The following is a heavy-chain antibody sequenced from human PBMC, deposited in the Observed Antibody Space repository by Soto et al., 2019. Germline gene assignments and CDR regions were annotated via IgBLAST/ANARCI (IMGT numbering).Heavy chain of an antibody. D-gene: IGHD2-21*01. CDR2: IYPGDSDT. J-gene: IGHJ6*02. CDR1: RYSLNRYW. CDR3: ARPYSGYYYGMDV. Sequence: EECRERSGCRSRYSLNRYWNGWVRQMPGKGLEWMGIIYPGDSDTRYSPSFQGQVTISDDKSISTAYLQWSSLKASDTAMYYCARPYSGYYYGMDVWGQGTTVPVSS. V-gene: IGHV5-51*01.